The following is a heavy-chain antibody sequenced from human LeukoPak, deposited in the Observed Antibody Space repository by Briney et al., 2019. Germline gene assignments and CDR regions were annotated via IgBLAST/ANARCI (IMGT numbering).Heavy chain of an antibody. CDR2: IYSGGST. CDR3: ARDPQVTAIHDALDI. V-gene: IGHV3-66*01. CDR1: GFTVRSNY. Sequence: PGGSLRLSCAASGFTVRSNYMSWVRQAPGKGLEWGSVIYSGGSTYYADSVKGRFTISRDISKNTLYLQMNSLRAEDTAVYYCARDPQVTAIHDALDIWGQGTMVTVSS. J-gene: IGHJ3*02. D-gene: IGHD2-21*02.